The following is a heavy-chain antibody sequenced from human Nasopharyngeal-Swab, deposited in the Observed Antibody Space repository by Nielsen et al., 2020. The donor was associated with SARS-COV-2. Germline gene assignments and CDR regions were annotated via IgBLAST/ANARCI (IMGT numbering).Heavy chain of an antibody. Sequence: WGSLRLSCAASGFTFSSYAMSWVRQAPGKGLEWVSSISSSSSYIYYADSVKGRFTISRDNAKNSLYLQMNSLRAEDTAVYYCARDYPYSSSWYPYYYYYYMDVWGKGTTVTVSS. CDR3: ARDYPYSSSWYPYYYYYYMDV. D-gene: IGHD6-13*01. CDR1: GFTFSSYA. V-gene: IGHV3-21*01. CDR2: ISSSSSYI. J-gene: IGHJ6*03.